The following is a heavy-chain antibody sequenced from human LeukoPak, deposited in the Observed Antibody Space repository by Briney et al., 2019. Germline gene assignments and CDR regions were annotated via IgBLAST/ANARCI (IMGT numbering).Heavy chain of an antibody. CDR3: ARSIAVAGTGRYYYMDV. Sequence: ASVKVSCKASGYTFTSYGISWVRQAPGQGLERMGWINGYNGNTNYAQTFQGRVTMTTDTSTSTAYMELRSLRSDDTAVYYCARSIAVAGTGRYYYMDVWGKGTTVTISS. J-gene: IGHJ6*03. CDR1: GYTFTSYG. D-gene: IGHD6-19*01. CDR2: INGYNGNT. V-gene: IGHV1-18*01.